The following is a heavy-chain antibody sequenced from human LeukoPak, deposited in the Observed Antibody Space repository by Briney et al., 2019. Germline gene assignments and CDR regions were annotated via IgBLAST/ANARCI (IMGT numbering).Heavy chain of an antibody. CDR2: MYYSGST. D-gene: IGHD3-22*01. J-gene: IGHJ4*02. V-gene: IGHV4-59*08. CDR1: GGSISSYY. Sequence: SETLSLTGTVSGGSISSYYWSWIRQPPGKGLEWIGYMYYSGSTNYNPSLKSRVTISVDTSKNQFSLKLSFVTAADTAVYYCARQAKYYDSSGYYKALDYWGQGTLVTVSS. CDR3: ARQAKYYDSSGYYKALDY.